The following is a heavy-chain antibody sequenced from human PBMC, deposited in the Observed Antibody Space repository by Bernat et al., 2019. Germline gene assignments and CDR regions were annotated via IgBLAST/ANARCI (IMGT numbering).Heavy chain of an antibody. D-gene: IGHD3-10*01. CDR1: GYTFTGYY. CDR2: INPNSGGT. Sequence: QVQLVQSGAEVKKPGASVKVSCKASGYTFTGYYMHWVRQAPGQGLEWMGWINPNSGGTNYAQKLQGRVTMTTDTSTSTAYMELRSLRSDDTAVYYCARGSGSYYGYGMDVWGQGTTVTVSS. V-gene: IGHV1-2*02. CDR3: ARGSGSYYGYGMDV. J-gene: IGHJ6*02.